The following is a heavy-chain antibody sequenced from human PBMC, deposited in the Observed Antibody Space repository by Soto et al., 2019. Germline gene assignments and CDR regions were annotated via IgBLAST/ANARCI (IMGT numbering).Heavy chain of an antibody. V-gene: IGHV4-31*03. D-gene: IGHD2-15*01. CDR2: IYYSGST. J-gene: IGHJ6*02. CDR3: ARDKRDIVVVVAAQPYYYYYGMDV. CDR1: GGSISSGGYY. Sequence: PSETLSLTCTVSGGSISSGGYYWSWIRQHPGKGLEWIGYIYYSGSTYYNPSLKSRVTISVDTSKNQFSLKLSSVTAADTAVYYCARDKRDIVVVVAAQPYYYYYGMDVWGQGTTVTVSS.